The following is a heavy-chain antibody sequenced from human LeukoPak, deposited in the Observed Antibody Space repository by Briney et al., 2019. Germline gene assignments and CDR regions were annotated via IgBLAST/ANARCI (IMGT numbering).Heavy chain of an antibody. D-gene: IGHD3-10*01. CDR2: IYSGGST. CDR3: ATGDPGFA. J-gene: IGHJ5*02. V-gene: IGHV3-66*01. Sequence: AGGSLRLSCAASGFTVSSDYMRGVRQAPGKGLEWVSIIYSGGSTYYADSVKGRFTISRDNSKNTVYLQMKSLRAEDTAIYYCATGDPGFAWGQGTLVTVSS. CDR1: GFTVSSDY.